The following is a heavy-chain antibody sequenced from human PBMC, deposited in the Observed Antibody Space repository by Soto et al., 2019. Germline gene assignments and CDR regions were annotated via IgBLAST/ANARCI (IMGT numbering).Heavy chain of an antibody. Sequence: PSETLSLTCAVYGGSFSGYYWSWIRQTPGKGLEWIGEINHSGTTNYNPSLKSRVTISVDTSKNQFSLKLRSMTAADTAVYYCARGVAMKLVVHWAASDKYHFDSWGQGTLVTVSS. J-gene: IGHJ4*02. V-gene: IGHV4-34*01. D-gene: IGHD3-22*01. CDR2: INHSGTT. CDR3: ARGVAMKLVVHWAASDKYHFDS. CDR1: GGSFSGYY.